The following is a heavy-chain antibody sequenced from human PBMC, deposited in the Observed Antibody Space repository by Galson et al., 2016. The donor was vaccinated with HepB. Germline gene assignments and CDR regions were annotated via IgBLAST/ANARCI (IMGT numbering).Heavy chain of an antibody. CDR1: GFTFNNYG. D-gene: IGHD6-25*01. Sequence: SLRLSCAASGFTFNNYGMHWVRQAPGKGLEWVALIWYDGRNEYYADSVKGRFTISRDNSKNTLYLQMNSLIAEDTAVYYGVRERAARDTVYYYGMDVWGQGATVTVSS. J-gene: IGHJ6*02. CDR3: VRERAARDTVYYYGMDV. V-gene: IGHV3-33*01. CDR2: IWYDGRNE.